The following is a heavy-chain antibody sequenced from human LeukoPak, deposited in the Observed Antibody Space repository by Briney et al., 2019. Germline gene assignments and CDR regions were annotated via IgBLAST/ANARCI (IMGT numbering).Heavy chain of an antibody. D-gene: IGHD6-13*01. CDR2: ISCDGSDK. V-gene: IGHV3-30*04. J-gene: IGHJ4*02. Sequence: GSLRLSCAPSGFTFSSYAMHWVRQAPGKGLEWVALISCDGSDKYYADSVKGRFTISRDNSKNTLYLQMNSLRAEDTAVYYCARGAYSSSWLNFDYWGQGTLVTVSS. CDR3: ARGAYSSSWLNFDY. CDR1: GFTFSSYA.